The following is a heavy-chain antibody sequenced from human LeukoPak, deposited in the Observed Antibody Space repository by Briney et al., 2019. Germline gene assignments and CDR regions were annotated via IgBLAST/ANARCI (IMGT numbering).Heavy chain of an antibody. CDR2: IWYDGSNK. V-gene: IGHV3-33*06. CDR3: AKQESGSYHNCVDY. J-gene: IGHJ4*02. Sequence: GSLRLSCAASGFTFSSYGMHWVRQAPGKGLEWVAVIWYDGSNKYYADSVKGRFTISRDNSKNTLYLQMNSLRAEDTAVYYCAKQESGSYHNCVDYWGQGTLVTVS. D-gene: IGHD1-26*01. CDR1: GFTFSSYG.